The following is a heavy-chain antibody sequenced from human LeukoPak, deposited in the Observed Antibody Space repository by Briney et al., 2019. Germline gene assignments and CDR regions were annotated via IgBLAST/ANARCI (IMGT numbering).Heavy chain of an antibody. CDR2: IWYDGSNK. Sequence: GGSLRLSCAAPGFAFSSYGMHWVRQAPGKGLEWVAVIWYDGSNKYCADSVKGRFTISRDNSKNTLYLQMNSLRAEDTAVYYCAREVGVTMVRGVIILADYYYGMDVWGQGTTVTVSS. CDR1: GFAFSSYG. D-gene: IGHD3-10*01. CDR3: AREVGVTMVRGVIILADYYYGMDV. J-gene: IGHJ6*02. V-gene: IGHV3-33*08.